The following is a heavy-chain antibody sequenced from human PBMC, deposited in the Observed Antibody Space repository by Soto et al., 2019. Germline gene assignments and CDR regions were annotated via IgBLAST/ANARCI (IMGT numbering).Heavy chain of an antibody. CDR2: INAGNGNT. CDR1: GYTFTSYA. Sequence: ASVKVSCKASGYTFTSYAMHWVRQAPGQRLEWMGWINAGNGNTKYSQKFQGRVTITRDTSASTAYMELSSLRSEDTAVYYCARESPKGPYSSGLSFDYWGQGTLVTVSS. J-gene: IGHJ4*02. D-gene: IGHD6-19*01. V-gene: IGHV1-3*01. CDR3: ARESPKGPYSSGLSFDY.